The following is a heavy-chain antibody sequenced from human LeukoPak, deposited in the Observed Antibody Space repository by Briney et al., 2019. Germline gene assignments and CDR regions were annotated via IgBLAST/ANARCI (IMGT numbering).Heavy chain of an antibody. J-gene: IGHJ4*02. CDR3: AKGAEDYVWGSIGF. V-gene: IGHV3-23*01. CDR2: ISGSGSST. D-gene: IGHD3-16*01. CDR1: EFTFSNYA. Sequence: PGGSLRLSCAASEFTFSNYAMSWVRQAPGKGLEWGSVISGSGSSTYYEDSVKGRFAISRDNSKNMLYVQMNSLRAEDSAVYYCAKGAEDYVWGSIGFWGQGILVTVSS.